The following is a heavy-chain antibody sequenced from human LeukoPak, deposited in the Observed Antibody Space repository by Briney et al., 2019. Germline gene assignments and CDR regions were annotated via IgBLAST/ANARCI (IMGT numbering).Heavy chain of an antibody. CDR3: ARGTYSSGRCDVFDI. CDR2: VSPDGNSK. D-gene: IGHD6-19*01. CDR1: GFTFSSYA. J-gene: IGHJ3*02. Sequence: GGSLRLSCAASGFTFSSYAMHWVRQAPGKGLEWVAAVSPDGNSKYYADSVKGRSTISRDFSKNGLYLEMNSLRPEDTAIYYCARGTYSSGRCDVFDIWGQGTMVTVSS. V-gene: IGHV3-30-3*01.